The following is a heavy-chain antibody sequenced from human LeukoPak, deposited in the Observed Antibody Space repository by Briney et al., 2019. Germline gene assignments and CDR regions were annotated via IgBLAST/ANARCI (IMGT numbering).Heavy chain of an antibody. Sequence: SSETLFLTCTVSGYSISSGYYWGWIRQPPGKGRECIGSVSHSGSTYYNPSLKSRVTVSVDTSKNQFSLKLSSVTAADTGVYYCASHLAAGSGWFDPWGQGTLVTVSS. CDR3: ASHLAAGSGWFDP. D-gene: IGHD3-10*01. CDR1: GYSISSGYY. V-gene: IGHV4-38-2*02. J-gene: IGHJ5*02. CDR2: VSHSGST.